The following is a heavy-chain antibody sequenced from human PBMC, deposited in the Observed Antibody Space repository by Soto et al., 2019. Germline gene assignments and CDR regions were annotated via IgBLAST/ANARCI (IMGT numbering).Heavy chain of an antibody. D-gene: IGHD3-9*01. V-gene: IGHV4-39*02. Sequence: SETLSLTCTVSGGSISSSSYYWGWIRQPPGKGLEWIGSIYYSGSTYYNPSLKSRVTISVDTSKNQFSLKLSSVTAADTAVYYCARESHLRYFDWLGGGDKYYFDYWGQGTLVTVSS. CDR3: ARESHLRYFDWLGGGDKYYFDY. CDR1: GGSISSSSYY. CDR2: IYYSGST. J-gene: IGHJ4*02.